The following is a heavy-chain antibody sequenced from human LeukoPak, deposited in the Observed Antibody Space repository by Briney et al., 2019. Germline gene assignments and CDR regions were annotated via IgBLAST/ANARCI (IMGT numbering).Heavy chain of an antibody. Sequence: GESLKISCKGSGYSFTSYWIGWVRQMPGKGLEWMGIIYPGDSDTRYSPSFQGQVTISADKSIRTAYLQWSSLKASDTAMYYCARVSGGYSYGYDAFDIWGQGTMVTVSS. CDR1: GYSFTSYW. D-gene: IGHD5-18*01. CDR2: IYPGDSDT. J-gene: IGHJ3*02. CDR3: ARVSGGYSYGYDAFDI. V-gene: IGHV5-51*01.